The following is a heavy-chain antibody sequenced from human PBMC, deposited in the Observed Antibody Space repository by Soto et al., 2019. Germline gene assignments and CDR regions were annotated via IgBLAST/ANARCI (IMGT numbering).Heavy chain of an antibody. CDR3: ARGGGTSSSWYDS. CDR2: TYYRSKWYY. J-gene: IGHJ5*01. Sequence: QAQLQQSGPGLVKPSQTLSLTCAISGDSVSSSIAAWNWIRQSPSRGLEWLGWTYYRSKWYYDYAVSVKSRISINPDTSKNQFSLQLNSVTPEDTAVYYCARGGGTSSSWYDSWGQGTLVTVSS. V-gene: IGHV6-1*01. CDR1: GDSVSSSIAA. D-gene: IGHD6-13*01.